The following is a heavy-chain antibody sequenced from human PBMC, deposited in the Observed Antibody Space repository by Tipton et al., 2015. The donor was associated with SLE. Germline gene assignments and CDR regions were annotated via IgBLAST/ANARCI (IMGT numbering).Heavy chain of an antibody. Sequence: TLSLTCAVSGGSISSSNWWSWVRQPPGKGLEWIGEIYRSGSTNYNPSLKSRVTISVDRSKNQFSLKLSSVTAADTAVYYCARGHVEMATKFDYWGQGTLVTVSS. CDR3: ARGHVEMATKFDY. CDR2: IYRSGST. D-gene: IGHD5-24*01. J-gene: IGHJ4*02. V-gene: IGHV4-4*02. CDR1: GGSISSSNW.